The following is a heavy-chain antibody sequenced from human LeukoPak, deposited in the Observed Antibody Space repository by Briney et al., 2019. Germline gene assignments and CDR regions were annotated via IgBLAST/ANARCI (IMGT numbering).Heavy chain of an antibody. D-gene: IGHD3-10*01. Sequence: PSETLSLTCTVSGGSISSYYWSWIRQPPGKGLEWIGYIYYSGSTNCNPSLKSRVTISVDTSKNQFSLKLSSVTAADTAVYYCARSGSGSYYNVIRGEFYYGMDVWGQGTTVTVSS. J-gene: IGHJ6*02. CDR3: ARSGSGSYYNVIRGEFYYGMDV. CDR2: IYYSGST. V-gene: IGHV4-59*01. CDR1: GGSISSYY.